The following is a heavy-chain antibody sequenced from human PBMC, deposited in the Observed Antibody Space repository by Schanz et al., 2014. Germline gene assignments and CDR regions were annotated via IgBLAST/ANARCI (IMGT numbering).Heavy chain of an antibody. V-gene: IGHV3-48*01. CDR3: ARPTVGYGSGIWDV. J-gene: IGHJ6*02. Sequence: QLVGSGGGLIQPGGSLRLSCTASGFAFSSYSMNWVRQAPGKGLEWVSYISSSGTTIYYADSVKGRFTISRDNAKNSLFLQMNSLRVEDTAVYYCARPTVGYGSGIWDVWGQGTSVTVSS. D-gene: IGHD3-10*01. CDR2: ISSSGTTI. CDR1: GFAFSSYS.